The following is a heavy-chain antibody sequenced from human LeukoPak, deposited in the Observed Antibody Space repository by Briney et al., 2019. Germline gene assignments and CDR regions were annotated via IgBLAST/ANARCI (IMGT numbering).Heavy chain of an antibody. Sequence: GASVKVSCKASGYTFTGYYMHWVRQAPGQGLEWMGWINPNSGGTNYAQKFQGRVTMTRDTSTSTVYMELSSLRSEDTAVYYCARGIAARSYKFDYWGQGTLVTASS. CDR3: ARGIAARSYKFDY. CDR2: INPNSGGT. CDR1: GYTFTGYY. D-gene: IGHD6-6*01. V-gene: IGHV1-2*02. J-gene: IGHJ4*02.